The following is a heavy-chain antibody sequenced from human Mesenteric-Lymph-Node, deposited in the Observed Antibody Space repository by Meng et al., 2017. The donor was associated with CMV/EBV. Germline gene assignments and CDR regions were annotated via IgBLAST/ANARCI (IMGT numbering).Heavy chain of an antibody. CDR3: AKHLSGSPDSFDY. V-gene: IGHV3-23*01. Sequence: GGSLRLSCAASGFTVSSNYMSWVRQAPGKGLEWVSGISGRGDSTYYADSVKGRFTISRDNSKNTLYLQMNSLRAEDTAVYYCAKHLSGSPDSFDYWGQGTLVTVSS. J-gene: IGHJ4*02. CDR2: ISGRGDST. CDR1: GFTVSSNY. D-gene: IGHD2-15*01.